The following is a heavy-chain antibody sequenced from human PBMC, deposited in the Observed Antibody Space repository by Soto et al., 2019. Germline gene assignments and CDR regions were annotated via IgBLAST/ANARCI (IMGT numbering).Heavy chain of an antibody. Sequence: QVQLVQSGTEVKKPGASVKVSCKASGYAITAYYIHWVRQAPGQGLEWMGWIDPRSGGAIYAQKFQDRVTMTRDTSISTVYMDLSGLRSDDTALYHCARDDYGIYPYWGQGTLVTVSS. CDR2: IDPRSGGA. CDR3: ARDDYGIYPY. CDR1: GYAITAYY. D-gene: IGHD1-26*01. V-gene: IGHV1-2*02. J-gene: IGHJ4*02.